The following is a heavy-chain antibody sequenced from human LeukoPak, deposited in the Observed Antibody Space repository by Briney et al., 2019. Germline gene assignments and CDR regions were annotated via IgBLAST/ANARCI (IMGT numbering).Heavy chain of an antibody. Sequence: GGSLRLSCAASGFTFSSYSMNWVRQAPGKGLEGVSYISSSSSTIYYADSVKGRFTISRDNAKNSLYLQMNSLRAEDTAVYYCARSYYDSLEDYFDYWGQGTLVTVSS. CDR2: ISSSSSTI. D-gene: IGHD3-22*01. CDR1: GFTFSSYS. J-gene: IGHJ4*02. CDR3: ARSYYDSLEDYFDY. V-gene: IGHV3-48*04.